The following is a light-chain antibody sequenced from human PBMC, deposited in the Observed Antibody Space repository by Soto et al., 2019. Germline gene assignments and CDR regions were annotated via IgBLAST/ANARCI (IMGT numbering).Light chain of an antibody. Sequence: ESVLTQSPCTLSLSPGERATLSCRASQSVSSNYLAWYQQKPGQAPRLLIYGASSGATGIPDRFSGSGSGTDFTLTISRLEPEDFAVYYCQQYGSSPTFGQGTKVDI. CDR2: GAS. CDR1: QSVSSNY. J-gene: IGKJ1*01. CDR3: QQYGSSPT. V-gene: IGKV3-20*01.